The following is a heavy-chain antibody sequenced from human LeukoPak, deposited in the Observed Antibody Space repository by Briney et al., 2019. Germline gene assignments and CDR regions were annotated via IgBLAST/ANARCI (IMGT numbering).Heavy chain of an antibody. CDR1: GYSFTSYW. CDR3: ARLARITMIVVVNNWFDP. Sequence: GESLKISCKGSGYSFTSYWIGWVRQMPGKGLEWMGIIYPGDSDTRYSPSFQGQVTISADKSISTAYLQWSSLKASDTAMYYCARLARITMIVVVNNWFDPWGQGTLVTVPS. J-gene: IGHJ5*02. D-gene: IGHD3-22*01. V-gene: IGHV5-51*01. CDR2: IYPGDSDT.